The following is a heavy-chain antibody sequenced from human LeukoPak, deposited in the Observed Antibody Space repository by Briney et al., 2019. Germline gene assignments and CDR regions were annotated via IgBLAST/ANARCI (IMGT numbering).Heavy chain of an antibody. CDR3: ASRSSIWSGYQDTLYYFDS. V-gene: IGHV4-59*01. D-gene: IGHD3-3*01. J-gene: IGHJ4*02. CDR1: GGSISGYY. Sequence: SETLSLTCTVSGGSISGYYWSWIRQPPGKGLEWIGYVYFIGSTNYNPSLKSRVTMSVDTSKNRFSLKLSSVTAADTAVYYCASRSSIWSGYQDTLYYFDSWGQGTLVTVSS. CDR2: VYFIGST.